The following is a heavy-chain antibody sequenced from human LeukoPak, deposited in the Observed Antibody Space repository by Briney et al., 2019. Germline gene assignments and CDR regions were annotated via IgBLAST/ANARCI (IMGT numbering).Heavy chain of an antibody. CDR1: GYTFTSYD. D-gene: IGHD3-3*01. CDR2: MNPNSGNT. V-gene: IGHV1-8*03. CDR3: ARVTEYYDFWSGYHTEHFDY. Sequence: GASVKVSCKASGYTFTSYDINWVRQATGQGLEWMGWMNPNSGNTGYAQKFQGRVTITRNTSISTAYMELSSLRSEDTAVYYCARVTEYYDFWSGYHTEHFDYWGQGTLVTVSS. J-gene: IGHJ4*02.